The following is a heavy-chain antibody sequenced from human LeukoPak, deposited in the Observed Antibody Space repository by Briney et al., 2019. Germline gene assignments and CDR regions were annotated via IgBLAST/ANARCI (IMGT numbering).Heavy chain of an antibody. CDR1: GYTFTSYG. V-gene: IGHV1-18*01. J-gene: IGHJ4*02. Sequence: ASVKVSCKASGYTFTSYGISWVRQAPGQGLEWMGWISAYNGNTNYAQKLQGRVTMTTDTSTSTAYMELRSLRSDDTAVYYCAREVVPAAMVRLWDYWGQGTLVTVSS. CDR2: ISAYNGNT. D-gene: IGHD2-2*01. CDR3: AREVVPAAMVRLWDY.